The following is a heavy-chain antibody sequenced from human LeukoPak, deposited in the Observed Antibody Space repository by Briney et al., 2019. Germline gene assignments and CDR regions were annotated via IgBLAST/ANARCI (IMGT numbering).Heavy chain of an antibody. J-gene: IGHJ4*02. Sequence: GRSLRLSCAASGFTFSSYGMHWVRQAPGKGLEWVAVISYDGSNKYYADSVKGPFTISRDNSKNTLYLQMNSLRAEDTAVYYCAKGRYRSGWYYFDYWGQGTLVTVSS. CDR1: GFTFSSYG. V-gene: IGHV3-30*18. CDR3: AKGRYRSGWYYFDY. D-gene: IGHD6-19*01. CDR2: ISYDGSNK.